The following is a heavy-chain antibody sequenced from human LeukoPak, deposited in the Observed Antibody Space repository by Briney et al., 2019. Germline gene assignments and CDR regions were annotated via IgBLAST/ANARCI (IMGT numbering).Heavy chain of an antibody. CDR3: ARDGPQPYYYYYYMDV. D-gene: IGHD5-18*01. V-gene: IGHV3-33*01. J-gene: IGHJ6*03. CDR1: GFTFSSYG. Sequence: GGSLRLSCAASGFTFSSYGMHWVRQAPGKGLEWVAVIWYDGSNKYYADSVKGRSTISRDNSKNTLYLQMNSLRAEDTAVYYCARDGPQPYYYYYYMDVWGKGTTVTVSS. CDR2: IWYDGSNK.